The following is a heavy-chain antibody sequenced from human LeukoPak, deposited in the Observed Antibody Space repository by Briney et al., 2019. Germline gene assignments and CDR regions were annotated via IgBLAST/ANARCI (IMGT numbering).Heavy chain of an antibody. Sequence: SQTLSLTCAVSGGSISSGCYYWRWIRQPAGKGLEWIGRIYTSGSTNYNPSLKSRVTISVDTSKNQFSLKLSSVTAADTVVYYCTRAPPNYCSSTSYYAGNYFDYWGQGTLVPVSS. CDR3: TRAPPNYCSSTSYYAGNYFDY. V-gene: IGHV4-61*02. D-gene: IGHD2-2*01. J-gene: IGHJ4*02. CDR1: GGSISSGCYY. CDR2: IYTSGST.